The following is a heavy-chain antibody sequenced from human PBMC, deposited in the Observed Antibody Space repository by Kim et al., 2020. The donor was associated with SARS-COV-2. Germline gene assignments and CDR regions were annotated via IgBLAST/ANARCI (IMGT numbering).Heavy chain of an antibody. D-gene: IGHD6-6*01. CDR3: ARVGAAPYYYYGMDV. Sequence: PSLKSRVTISVDTSKNQFSLKLSSVPAADTAVYYCARVGAAPYYYYGMDVWGQGTTVTVSS. J-gene: IGHJ6*02. V-gene: IGHV4-59*01.